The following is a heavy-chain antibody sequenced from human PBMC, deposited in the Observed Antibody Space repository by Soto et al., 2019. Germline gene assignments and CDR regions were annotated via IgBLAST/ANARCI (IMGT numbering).Heavy chain of an antibody. V-gene: IGHV3-33*01. Sequence: QVQLVESGGGVVQPGRSLRLSCSASGFTFSIHGMHWVRQPPGEGLEWVSLVWYDGSNENYADSVKGRFTISRDNSKNTLYLEMNSLTAEDTAVYYCARGPKLGDSGSHYDYWGQGTLVTVSS. CDR3: ARGPKLGDSGSHYDY. D-gene: IGHD3-10*01. J-gene: IGHJ4*02. CDR2: VWYDGSNE. CDR1: GFTFSIHG.